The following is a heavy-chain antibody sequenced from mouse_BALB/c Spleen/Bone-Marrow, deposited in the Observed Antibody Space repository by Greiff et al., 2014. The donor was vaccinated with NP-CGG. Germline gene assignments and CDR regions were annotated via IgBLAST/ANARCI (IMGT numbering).Heavy chain of an antibody. CDR1: GYTFTSYV. CDR2: INPYNDGT. J-gene: IGHJ1*01. D-gene: IGHD1-1*01. Sequence: EVQLVESGPELVKPGASVEMSCKASGYTFTSYVIHWVKQKPGQGLEWIGYINPYNDGTKYNEKFKGKATLTSDKSSSTAYMELSSLTSEDSAVYYCARGGYYGTSLYWYFDVWGAGTTVTVSS. V-gene: IGHV1-14*01. CDR3: ARGGYYGTSLYWYFDV.